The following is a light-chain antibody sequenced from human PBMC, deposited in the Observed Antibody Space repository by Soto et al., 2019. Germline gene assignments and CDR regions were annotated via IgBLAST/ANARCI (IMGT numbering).Light chain of an antibody. J-gene: IGLJ2*01. CDR3: CLYAGSHTLV. Sequence: QSALTQPRSVSGSPGQSVTISCTGTSNDIGGYNYVSWYQQHPGKAPKLLIYDVTKRPSGVPDRFSGSKSGNTASLTISGLQAEDEANYYCCLYAGSHTLVFGGGTKLTVL. CDR1: SNDIGGYNY. CDR2: DVT. V-gene: IGLV2-11*01.